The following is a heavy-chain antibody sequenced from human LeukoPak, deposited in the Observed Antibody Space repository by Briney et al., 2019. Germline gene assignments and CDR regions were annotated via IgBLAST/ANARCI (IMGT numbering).Heavy chain of an antibody. CDR1: GGSISSYY. J-gene: IGHJ6*02. Sequence: PSETLSLTCTVSGGSISSYYWSWIRQPPGKGLEWIGYIYYSGSTNYNPSLKSRVTISVDTSKNQFSLKLSSVTAADTAVYYCARDVMVRGADRLYYGMDVWGQGTTVTVSS. D-gene: IGHD3-10*01. CDR3: ARDVMVRGADRLYYGMDV. V-gene: IGHV4-59*01. CDR2: IYYSGST.